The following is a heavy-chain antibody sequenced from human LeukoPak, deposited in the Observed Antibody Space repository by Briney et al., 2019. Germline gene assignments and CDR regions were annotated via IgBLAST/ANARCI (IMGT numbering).Heavy chain of an antibody. CDR2: ISYDGSNK. Sequence: GRSLRLSCAASGFTFSSYAMHWVRQAPGKGLEWVAVISYDGSNKYYADSVKGRFTISRDNSKNTLYLQMNSLRAEDTVVYYCARAGVEYSYGNWFDPWGQGTLVTVSS. V-gene: IGHV3-30-3*01. J-gene: IGHJ5*02. CDR3: ARAGVEYSYGNWFDP. D-gene: IGHD5-18*01. CDR1: GFTFSSYA.